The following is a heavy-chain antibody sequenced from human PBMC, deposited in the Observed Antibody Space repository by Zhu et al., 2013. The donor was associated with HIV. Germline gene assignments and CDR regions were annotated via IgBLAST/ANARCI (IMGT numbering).Heavy chain of an antibody. D-gene: IGHD3-16*01. J-gene: IGHJ5*02. Sequence: QVQLVQSGAEVRKPGASVKVSCKAAGYTFSSYYIHWVRQAPGQGLEWMGVVNPRAGSRKYALKLEGRVTMTTDRSTNMVYMELRSLKFDGTAVYFCTRGGLVKWGRDNWFDPWGQGTLVIVSS. CDR2: VNPRAGSR. CDR1: GYTFSSYY. CDR3: TRGGLVKWGRDNWFDP. V-gene: IGHV1-46*01.